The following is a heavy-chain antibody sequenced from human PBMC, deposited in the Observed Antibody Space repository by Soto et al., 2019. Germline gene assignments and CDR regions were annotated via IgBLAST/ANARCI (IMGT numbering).Heavy chain of an antibody. J-gene: IGHJ4*02. CDR2: INPSGGST. V-gene: IGHV1-46*01. D-gene: IGHD5-12*01. CDR3: ARDGGSVATPLYYFDY. Sequence: ASVKVSCKASGYTFTSYYMHLVRQAPGQGLEWMGIINPSGGSTSYAQKFQGRVTMTRDTSTSTVYMELSSLRSEDTAVYYCARDGGSVATPLYYFDYWGQGTLVTVSS. CDR1: GYTFTSYY.